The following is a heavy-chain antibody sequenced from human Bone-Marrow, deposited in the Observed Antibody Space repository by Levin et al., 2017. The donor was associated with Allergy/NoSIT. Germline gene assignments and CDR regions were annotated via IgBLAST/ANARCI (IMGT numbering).Heavy chain of an antibody. CDR2: IKQDGHEK. V-gene: IGHV3-7*01. J-gene: IGHJ4*02. CDR1: GFTFSSYW. Sequence: ETLSLTCAASGFTFSSYWMSWVRQAPGKGLEWLANIKQDGHEKYYVDSVKGRFTISRDNDKNSLYLQMNSLRAEDTAVYDCARDRSSGSYVWGQGTLVTVSS. D-gene: IGHD1-26*01. CDR3: ARDRSSGSYV.